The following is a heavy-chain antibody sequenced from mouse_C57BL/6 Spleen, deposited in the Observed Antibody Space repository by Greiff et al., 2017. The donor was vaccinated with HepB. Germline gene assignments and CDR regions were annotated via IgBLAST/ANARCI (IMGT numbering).Heavy chain of an antibody. CDR1: GYTFTSYW. CDR2: IYPGSGST. V-gene: IGHV1-55*01. D-gene: IGHD1-1*01. J-gene: IGHJ3*01. Sequence: QVQLQQPGAELVKPGASVKMSCKASGYTFTSYWITWVKQRPGQGLEWIGDIYPGSGSTNYNEKFKSKATLTVDTSSSTAYMQLSSLTSEDSAVYYCARENYGSTSASTWFAYWGQGTLVTVSA. CDR3: ARENYGSTSASTWFAY.